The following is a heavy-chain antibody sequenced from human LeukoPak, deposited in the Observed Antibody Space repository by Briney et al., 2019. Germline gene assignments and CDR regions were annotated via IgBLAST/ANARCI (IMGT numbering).Heavy chain of an antibody. D-gene: IGHD3-3*01. J-gene: IGHJ4*02. V-gene: IGHV3-53*01. CDR2: IYSGGST. CDR3: ARDWRRYYFDY. Sequence: GGSLRLSCAASGFTVSSNYMSWVRQAPGKGLEWVSVIYSGGSTYYADSVKGRFTISRDNSKNTLHLQMNSLRAEDTAVYYCARDWRRYYFDYWGQGTLVTVSS. CDR1: GFTVSSNY.